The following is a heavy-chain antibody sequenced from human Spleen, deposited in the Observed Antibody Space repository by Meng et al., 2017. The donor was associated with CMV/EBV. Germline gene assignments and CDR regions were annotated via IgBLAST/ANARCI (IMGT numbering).Heavy chain of an antibody. J-gene: IGHJ6*02. Sequence: ASVKVSCKASGYTFSAYYMHWVRQAPGQGLEWMGCINPSSGATKYAQNFQGRVTMTRDTSVSAAYMELSRLRADDTAVYYCARHGVNSAGPLNYYGMDVWGQGTTVTVSS. V-gene: IGHV1-2*02. CDR2: INPSSGAT. D-gene: IGHD3-10*01. CDR1: GYTFSAYY. CDR3: ARHGVNSAGPLNYYGMDV.